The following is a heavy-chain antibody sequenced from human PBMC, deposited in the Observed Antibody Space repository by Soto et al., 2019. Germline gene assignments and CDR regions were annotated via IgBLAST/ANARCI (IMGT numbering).Heavy chain of an antibody. D-gene: IGHD2-2*02. CDR1: GFTFSSYA. V-gene: IGHV3-23*01. CDR2: ISGSGGST. CDR3: AKGRGPVIVVVPAAIRSPPWYYYGMDV. Sequence: PGGSLRLSCAASGFTFSSYAMSWVRQAPGKGLEWVSAISGSGGSTYYADSVKGRFTISRDNSKNTLYLQMNSLRAEDTTVYYCAKGRGPVIVVVPAAIRSPPWYYYGMDVWGQGTTVTVSS. J-gene: IGHJ6*02.